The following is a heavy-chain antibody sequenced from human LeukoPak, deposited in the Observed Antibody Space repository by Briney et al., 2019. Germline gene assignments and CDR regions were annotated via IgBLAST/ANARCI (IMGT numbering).Heavy chain of an antibody. J-gene: IGHJ4*02. CDR3: ARDFDYGDYGVFDY. D-gene: IGHD4-17*01. CDR1: GFTFSSYW. Sequence: PGGSLRLSCAASGFTFSSYWMHWVRQGPGKGLVWVSHVKGDGSGTSHADSVKGRFTISRDNAKNTLFLQMTSLRAEDTAVYYCARDFDYGDYGVFDYWGQGTLVTVSS. CDR2: VKGDGSGT. V-gene: IGHV3-74*01.